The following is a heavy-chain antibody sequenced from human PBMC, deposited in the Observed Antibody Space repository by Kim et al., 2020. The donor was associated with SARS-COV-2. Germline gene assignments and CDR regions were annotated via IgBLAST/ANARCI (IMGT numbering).Heavy chain of an antibody. D-gene: IGHD3-22*01. CDR2: IKQDGSEK. CDR1: GFTFSSYW. CDR3: ARELAPSYYDPYWYFDL. J-gene: IGHJ2*01. Sequence: GGSLRLSCAASGFTFSSYWMSWVRQAPGKGLEWVANIKQDGSEKYYVDSVKGRFTISRDNAKNSLYLQMNSLRAEDTAVYYCARELAPSYYDPYWYFDLWGRGTLVTVSS. V-gene: IGHV3-7*01.